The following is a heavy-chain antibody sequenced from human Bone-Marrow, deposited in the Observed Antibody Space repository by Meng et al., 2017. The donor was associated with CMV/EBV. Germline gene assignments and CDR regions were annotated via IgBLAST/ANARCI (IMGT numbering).Heavy chain of an antibody. D-gene: IGHD2-2*01. J-gene: IGHJ3*02. CDR3: ARGRNPYANNAFDI. V-gene: IGHV1-2*02. Sequence: ASVKVSCKASGNTFTDHYLHWVRQAPGQGLEWMGWINPNSGGTNYAQKFQGRVTMTRDTSISTAYMELSRLRSDDTALYYCARGRNPYANNAFDIWGQGTMVNVAS. CDR1: GNTFTDHY. CDR2: INPNSGGT.